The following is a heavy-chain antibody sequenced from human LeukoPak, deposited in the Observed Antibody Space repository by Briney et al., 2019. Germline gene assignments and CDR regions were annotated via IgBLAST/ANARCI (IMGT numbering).Heavy chain of an antibody. V-gene: IGHV4-30-4*08. CDR2: IYYSGST. Sequence: PSQTLSLTCTVSGGSISSGDYYWSWIRQPPGKGLEWIGYIYYSGSTYYNSSLKSRVTISVDTSKNQFSLKLSSVTAADTAVYYCARDLGYCSGGSCYSAGYWGQGTLVTVSS. D-gene: IGHD2-15*01. CDR1: GGSISSGDYY. CDR3: ARDLGYCSGGSCYSAGY. J-gene: IGHJ4*02.